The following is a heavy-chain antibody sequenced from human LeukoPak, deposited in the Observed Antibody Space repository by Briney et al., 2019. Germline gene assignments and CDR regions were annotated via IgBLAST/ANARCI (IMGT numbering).Heavy chain of an antibody. D-gene: IGHD3-22*01. CDR2: IYYSGST. Sequence: SQTLSLTCTVSGGSISSGGYYWSWIRQHPGKGLEWIGYIYYSGSTYYSPSLKSRVTISVDTSKNQFSLKLSSVTAADTAVYYCARDHYYDSSGYSYGMDVWGQGTTVTVSS. CDR1: GGSISSGGYY. CDR3: ARDHYYDSSGYSYGMDV. J-gene: IGHJ6*02. V-gene: IGHV4-31*03.